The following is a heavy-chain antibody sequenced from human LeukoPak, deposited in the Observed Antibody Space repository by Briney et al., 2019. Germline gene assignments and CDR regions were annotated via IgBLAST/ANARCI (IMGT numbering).Heavy chain of an antibody. Sequence: ASVKVSCKASGYSFTANGITWVRQAPGQGLEWMGWINVYNGNTVYAQMLEGRATMTTDTSTSTAYMEVTDLKSDDTAMYYCARSGHCSGAACYAEGIDYWGQGTLVTVSS. D-gene: IGHD2-2*01. V-gene: IGHV1-18*01. J-gene: IGHJ4*02. CDR1: GYSFTANG. CDR3: ARSGHCSGAACYAEGIDY. CDR2: INVYNGNT.